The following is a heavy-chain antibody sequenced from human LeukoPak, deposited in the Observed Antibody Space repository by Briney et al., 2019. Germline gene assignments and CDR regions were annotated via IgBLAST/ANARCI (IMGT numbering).Heavy chain of an antibody. Sequence: SETLSLTCAVYGGSFSGYYWSWIRQPPGKGLEWIGEINHSGSTNYNPSLKSRVTMSVDTSKNQFSLKLSSVTAADTAVYYCARGIVGATIDYWGQGTLVTVSS. CDR3: ARGIVGATIDY. CDR1: GGSFSGYY. D-gene: IGHD1-26*01. J-gene: IGHJ4*02. V-gene: IGHV4-34*01. CDR2: INHSGST.